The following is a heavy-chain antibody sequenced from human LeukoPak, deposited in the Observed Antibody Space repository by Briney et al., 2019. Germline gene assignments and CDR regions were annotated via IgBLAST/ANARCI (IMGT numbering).Heavy chain of an antibody. Sequence: EASVKVSCKASGYTFTSYDINWVRQATGQGLEWMGWMNPNSGNTGYAQKFQGRVTMTRNTSISTAYMELSSLRSEDTAVYYCARGPHYYDSSGYYGSIDYWGQGTLVTVSS. CDR2: MNPNSGNT. CDR1: GYTFTSYD. CDR3: ARGPHYYDSSGYYGSIDY. D-gene: IGHD3-22*01. V-gene: IGHV1-8*01. J-gene: IGHJ4*02.